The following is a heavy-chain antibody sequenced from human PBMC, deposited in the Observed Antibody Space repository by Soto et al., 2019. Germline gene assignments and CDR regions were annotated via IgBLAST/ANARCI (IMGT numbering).Heavy chain of an antibody. CDR3: AREQQQRVRGYYYYYGMDV. D-gene: IGHD6-13*01. CDR2: IYSGGST. CDR1: GFTVSSNY. V-gene: IGHV3-53*02. J-gene: IGHJ6*02. Sequence: EVQLVETGGGLIQPGGSLRLSCAASGFTVSSNYMSWVRQAPGKGLEWVSVIYSGGSTYYADSVKGRFTISRDNSKNTLYLQMTSLRAEDTAVYYCAREQQQRVRGYYYYYGMDVWGQGTTVTVSS.